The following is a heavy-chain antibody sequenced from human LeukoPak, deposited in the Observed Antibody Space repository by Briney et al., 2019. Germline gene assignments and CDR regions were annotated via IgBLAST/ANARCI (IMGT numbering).Heavy chain of an antibody. Sequence: GGSLRLSCAASGFTFSSYGMHWVRQAPGKGLEWVAVISYDGSNKYYADSVKGRFTISRDNSKNTLYLQMNSLRAEDTAVYYCAKGGRIQPSDYWGQGTLVTVSS. J-gene: IGHJ4*02. V-gene: IGHV3-30*18. D-gene: IGHD5-18*01. CDR2: ISYDGSNK. CDR1: GFTFSSYG. CDR3: AKGGRIQPSDY.